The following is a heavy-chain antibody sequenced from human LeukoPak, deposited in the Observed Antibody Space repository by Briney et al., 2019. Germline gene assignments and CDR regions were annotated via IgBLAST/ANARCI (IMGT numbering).Heavy chain of an antibody. CDR3: AKDLLLSS. D-gene: IGHD2-2*01. CDR2: ISGSGGST. V-gene: IGHV3-23*01. Sequence: PGGSLRLSCAASGFTFDNYAMGWVRQAPGKGLEWVSRISGSGGSTYYADSVKGRFTISRDNSKNTLYLQMNGLRAEDTAVYYCAKDLLLSSWGQGTLVTVSS. CDR1: GFTFDNYA. J-gene: IGHJ5*02.